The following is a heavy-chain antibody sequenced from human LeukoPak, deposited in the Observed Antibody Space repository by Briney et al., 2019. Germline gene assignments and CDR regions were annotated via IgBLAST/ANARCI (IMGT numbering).Heavy chain of an antibody. D-gene: IGHD3-10*01. V-gene: IGHV4-34*01. CDR1: GGSFSGYY. CDR3: ARAVTYYYGSRSYSRRFDY. CDR2: INHSGST. Sequence: PSETLSLTCAVYGGSFSGYYWSWIRQPPGKGLEWIGEINHSGSTNYNPSLKSRVTISVDTSKNQFSLKLSSVTAADTAVYYCARAVTYYYGSRSYSRRFDYWGQGTLVTVSS. J-gene: IGHJ4*02.